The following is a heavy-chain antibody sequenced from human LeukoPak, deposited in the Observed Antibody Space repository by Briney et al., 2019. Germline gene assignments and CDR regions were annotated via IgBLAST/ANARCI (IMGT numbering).Heavy chain of an antibody. CDR2: IYSGGST. V-gene: IGHV3-66*01. D-gene: IGHD6-19*01. J-gene: IGHJ4*02. Sequence: GGSLRLSCAASGFTVSSNYMSWVRQAPGKGLEWVSVIYSGGSTYYADSVKGRFTISRDNSKNTLYLQMSSLRAEDTAVYYCARDFYSSGWYYWGQGTLVTVSS. CDR3: ARDFYSSGWYY. CDR1: GFTVSSNY.